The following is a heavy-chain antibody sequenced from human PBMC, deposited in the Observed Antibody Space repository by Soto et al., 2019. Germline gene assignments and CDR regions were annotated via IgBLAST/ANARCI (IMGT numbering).Heavy chain of an antibody. CDR2: ISGSGGST. Sequence: GGSLRLSCAASGFTFSSYAMSWVRQAPGKGLEWVSAISGSGGSTYYADSVKGRFTISRDNSKNTLYLQMNSLRAEDTAVYYCAKGGLYGDYYYMDVWGKGTTVTVSS. J-gene: IGHJ6*03. D-gene: IGHD4-17*01. CDR1: GFTFSSYA. CDR3: AKGGLYGDYYYMDV. V-gene: IGHV3-23*01.